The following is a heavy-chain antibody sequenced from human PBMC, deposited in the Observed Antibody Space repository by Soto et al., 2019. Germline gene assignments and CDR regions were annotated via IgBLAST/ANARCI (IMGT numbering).Heavy chain of an antibody. CDR2: ISAYNGNT. CDR1: GYTFTSYG. V-gene: IGHV1-18*01. J-gene: IGHJ4*02. D-gene: IGHD2-15*01. CDR3: AREEYCSGGSCYSGHSYLDY. Sequence: QVQLVQSGAEVKKPGASVKVSCKASGYTFTSYGISWVRQAPGQGLEWMGWISAYNGNTNYAQKLQGRVTMTTDTSTSTAYMELGSLRSDDTAVYYCAREEYCSGGSCYSGHSYLDYWGQGTLVTVSS.